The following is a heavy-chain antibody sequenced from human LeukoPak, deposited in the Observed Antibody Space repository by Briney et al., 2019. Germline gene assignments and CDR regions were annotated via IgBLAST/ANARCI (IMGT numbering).Heavy chain of an antibody. V-gene: IGHV1-69*04. CDR3: ARGYSSGWWTDVVWTARTDVEHGMDV. Sequence: ASVKVSCKASGGTFSSYAISWVRQAPGQGLEWMGRIIPILGIANYAQKFQGRVAITADKSTSTAYMELSRLRSDDTAVYYCARGYSSGWWTDVVWTARTDVEHGMDVWGQGTTVTVSS. J-gene: IGHJ6*02. CDR2: IIPILGIA. CDR1: GGTFSSYA. D-gene: IGHD6-19*01.